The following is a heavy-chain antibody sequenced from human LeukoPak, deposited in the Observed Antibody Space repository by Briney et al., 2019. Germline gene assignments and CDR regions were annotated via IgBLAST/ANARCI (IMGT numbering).Heavy chain of an antibody. CDR1: GFTFDEYG. CDR2: IYHNGHT. D-gene: IGHD3-9*01. CDR3: ARGGRRYFETNWFDP. V-gene: IGHV4-38-2*01. J-gene: IGHJ5*02. Sequence: GSLRLSCAASGFTFDEYGMSWIRQPPGKGLEWIGSIYHNGHTYNNPSLKSRVTISVDTSKNQFSLKLSSVTAADTAVYYCARGGRRYFETNWFDPWGQGTLVIVSS.